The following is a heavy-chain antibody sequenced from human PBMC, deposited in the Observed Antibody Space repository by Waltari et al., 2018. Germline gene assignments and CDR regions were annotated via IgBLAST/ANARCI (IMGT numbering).Heavy chain of an antibody. D-gene: IGHD3-3*01. J-gene: IGHJ3*02. CDR2: ISRSSTYI. V-gene: IGHV3-21*01. CDR3: ARAGLSASGVVLDDAFDI. Sequence: EVQLVESGGGLVQSGGSQRLSCAASGFTFSSYSLNWVRQAPGKGLEWLSIISRSSTYIYYSDSVKGRFTISRDNAKNSVFLQMNSLRAEDTAMYYCARAGLSASGVVLDDAFDIWGQGTMVIVSS. CDR1: GFTFSSYS.